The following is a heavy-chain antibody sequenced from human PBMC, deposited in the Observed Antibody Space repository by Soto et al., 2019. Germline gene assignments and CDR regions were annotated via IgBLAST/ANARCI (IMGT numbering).Heavy chain of an antibody. V-gene: IGHV3-11*05. CDR1: GFTFSDYY. Sequence: QVQLVESGGGLVKPGGSLRLSCAASGFTFSDYYMSWIRQAPGKGLEWVSYISSSSSYTNYADSVKGRFTISRDNAKNSLYLQMNSLRAEDMAVYYCARTIAAAGGRRYFDLWGRGTLVTVSS. J-gene: IGHJ2*01. CDR2: ISSSSSYT. CDR3: ARTIAAAGGRRYFDL. D-gene: IGHD6-13*01.